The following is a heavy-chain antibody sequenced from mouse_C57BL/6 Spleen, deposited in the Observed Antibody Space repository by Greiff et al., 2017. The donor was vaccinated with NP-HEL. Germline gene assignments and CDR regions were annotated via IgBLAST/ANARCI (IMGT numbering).Heavy chain of an antibody. J-gene: IGHJ4*01. Sequence: EVMLVESGGGLVKPGGSLKLSCAASGFTFSSYAMSWVRQTPEKRLEWVATISDGGSYTYYPDNVKGRFTISRDNAKNNLYLQMSHLKSEDTAMYYCARAHYDYDADYYAMDYWGQGTSVTVSS. CDR1: GFTFSSYA. CDR3: ARAHYDYDADYYAMDY. V-gene: IGHV5-4*03. CDR2: ISDGGSYT. D-gene: IGHD2-4*01.